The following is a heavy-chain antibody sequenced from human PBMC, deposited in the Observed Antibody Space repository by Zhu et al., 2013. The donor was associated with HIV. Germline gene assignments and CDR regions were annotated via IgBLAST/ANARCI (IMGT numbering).Heavy chain of an antibody. CDR2: MNPNSGNT. V-gene: IGHV1-8*03. D-gene: IGHD2-2*01. Sequence: QVQLVQSGAEVKKPGSSVKVSCKASGGSINNYNFNWVRQAPGQGLEWMGWMNPNSGNTGYAQKFQGRVTITRNTSISTAYMELSRLKSEDTAVYYCARGRRECSSPSCLDYYYYMDVVGQEGPRSPSP. CDR3: ARGRRECSSPSCLDYYYYMDV. J-gene: IGHJ6*03. CDR1: GGSINNYN.